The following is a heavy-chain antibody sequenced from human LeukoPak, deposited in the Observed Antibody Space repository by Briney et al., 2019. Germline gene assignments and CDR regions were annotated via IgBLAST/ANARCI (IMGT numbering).Heavy chain of an antibody. CDR1: GFTFDDYC. V-gene: IGHV3-9*01. CDR3: AKGSARDGYRFDS. CDR2: IVWNGGNV. D-gene: IGHD5-24*01. J-gene: IGHJ4*02. Sequence: GGSLRLSCAASGFTFDDYCMHWVRQARGKGLEWISHIVWNGGNVGYADSVKGRFTISRDSAERSVYLQMNNLRPEDTALYYCAKGSARDGYRFDSWGQGTLVTVSS.